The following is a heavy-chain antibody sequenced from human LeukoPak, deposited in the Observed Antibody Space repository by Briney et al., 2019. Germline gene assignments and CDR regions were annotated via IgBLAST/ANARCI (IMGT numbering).Heavy chain of an antibody. D-gene: IGHD5-24*01. J-gene: IGHJ4*02. V-gene: IGHV3-23*01. Sequence: GGSLRLSCAASGFTFSSYAMGWVRQAPGKGLERVSIISRSGSSTDSADSVKGRFTISRDKSKNTLYLQVNSLRAADTAIYYCAKVQEMDTILPPFHYWGQGTLVTVSS. CDR3: AKVQEMDTILPPFHY. CDR1: GFTFSSYA. CDR2: ISRSGSST.